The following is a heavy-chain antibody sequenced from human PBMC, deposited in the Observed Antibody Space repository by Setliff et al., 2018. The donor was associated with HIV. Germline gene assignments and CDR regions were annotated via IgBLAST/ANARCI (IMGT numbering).Heavy chain of an antibody. D-gene: IGHD6-13*01. CDR1: GFTFSNSG. J-gene: IGHJ4*02. V-gene: IGHV3-30*02. Sequence: GGSLRLSCAASGFTFSNSGMHWVRQAPGKGLEWVTFIRYDESDKDYADSVKGRFTISRDNSKNTLYLQMNRLRSEDTAVEYCAKNLFSSRWSPLDSWGQGTLVTVSS. CDR2: IRYDESDK. CDR3: AKNLFSSRWSPLDS.